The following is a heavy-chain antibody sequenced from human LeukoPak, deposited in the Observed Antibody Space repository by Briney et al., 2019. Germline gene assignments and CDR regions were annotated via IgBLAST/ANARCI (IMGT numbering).Heavy chain of an antibody. CDR1: EFSLINAW. CDR3: TTVIMGTPKDDY. V-gene: IGHV3-15*01. CDR2: IRSEADGGTL. D-gene: IGHD1-26*01. Sequence: GGSLRLSCAASEFSLINAWMSWVRQAPGKGLEWVGRIRSEADGGTLDYAALVKGRFTISRDASKNTLYLQMNSLKTEHTAVYYCTTVIMGTPKDDYWGQGTLVTVSS. J-gene: IGHJ4*02.